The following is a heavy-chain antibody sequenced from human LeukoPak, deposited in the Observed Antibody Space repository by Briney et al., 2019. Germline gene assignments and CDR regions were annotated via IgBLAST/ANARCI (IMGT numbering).Heavy chain of an antibody. J-gene: IGHJ4*02. CDR3: ATVLAYSSGDPFDY. D-gene: IGHD3-22*01. Sequence: ASVKVSCKVSGYTLTELSMHWVRQAPGKGFEWMGGFDPEDGETIYAQKFQGRVTMTEDTSTDTAYMELSSLRSEDTAVYYCATVLAYSSGDPFDYWGQGTLVTVSS. V-gene: IGHV1-24*01. CDR1: GYTLTELS. CDR2: FDPEDGET.